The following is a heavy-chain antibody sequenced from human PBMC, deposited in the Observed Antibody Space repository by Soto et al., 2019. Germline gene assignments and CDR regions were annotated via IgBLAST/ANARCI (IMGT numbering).Heavy chain of an antibody. D-gene: IGHD3-22*01. CDR2: IYDGDST. CDR1: GGSISGFY. J-gene: IGHJ4*02. V-gene: IGHV4-59*01. Sequence: SETLSLTCTVSGGSISGFYWSWIRQSPGKGLEWIGYIYDGDSTNYNPSLESRVIISVDTSKNHFSLKLSSVTAADTAVYYCARDSRTYYYDSSGYYFDYWGQGTLVTVSS. CDR3: ARDSRTYYYDSSGYYFDY.